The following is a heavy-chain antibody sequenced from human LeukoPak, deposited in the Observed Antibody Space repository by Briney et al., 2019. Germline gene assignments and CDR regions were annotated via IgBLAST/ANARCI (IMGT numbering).Heavy chain of an antibody. D-gene: IGHD3-10*01. CDR2: ISAYNGNT. Sequence: ASVKVSCKASGYTFTSYGISWVRQAPGQGLEGMGWISAYNGNTNYAQKLQGRVTMTTDTSTSTAYMELRSLRSDDTAVYYCARDVDKRITMVRELDYWGQGTLVTVSS. V-gene: IGHV1-18*01. J-gene: IGHJ4*02. CDR1: GYTFTSYG. CDR3: ARDVDKRITMVRELDY.